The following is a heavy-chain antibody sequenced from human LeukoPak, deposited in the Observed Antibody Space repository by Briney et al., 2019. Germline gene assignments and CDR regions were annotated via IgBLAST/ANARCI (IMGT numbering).Heavy chain of an antibody. CDR1: GFTFSSYG. CDR3: AKGSGGGYYDSSGYSIDY. D-gene: IGHD3-22*01. J-gene: IGHJ4*02. V-gene: IGHV3-30*02. CDR2: IRYDGSNK. Sequence: GGSLRLSCAASGFTFSSYGMHWVRQAPGKGLEWVAFIRYDGSNKYYADSVKGRFTISRDNSKNTLYLQMNSLRAEDTAVYYCAKGSGGGYYDSSGYSIDYWGQGTLVTVSS.